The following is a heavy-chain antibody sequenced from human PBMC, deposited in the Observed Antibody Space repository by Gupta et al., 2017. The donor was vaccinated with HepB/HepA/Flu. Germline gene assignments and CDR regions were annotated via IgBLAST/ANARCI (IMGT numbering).Heavy chain of an antibody. Sequence: QVQLVQSGVEVKTPGASVKVSCKASGYTFTSFGISWVRQAPGQGLEWMGWINPYNGKTKYAQSLQGRVNMTTDTSTSTAYMELRSLRSDDTAVYYCARDGGPGGYNSGRNPFDYWGQGTRVTVAS. CDR3: ARDGGPGGYNSGRNPFDY. V-gene: IGHV1-18*01. CDR2: INPYNGKT. D-gene: IGHD6-19*01. CDR1: GYTFTSFG. J-gene: IGHJ4*02.